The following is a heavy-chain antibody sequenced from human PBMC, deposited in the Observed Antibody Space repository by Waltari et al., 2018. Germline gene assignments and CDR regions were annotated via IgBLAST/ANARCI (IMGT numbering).Heavy chain of an antibody. CDR2: IIPIFGTA. V-gene: IGHV1-69*05. CDR3: ARVAYSSSWHGNQRYLDY. J-gene: IGHJ4*02. CDR1: GGTFSSYA. Sequence: QVQLVQSGAEVKKPGSSVKVSCKASGGTFSSYAISWVRQAPGQGLEWMGRIIPIFGTANYAQKFQGRVTITRNTSISTAYMELSSLRSEDTAVYYCARVAYSSSWHGNQRYLDYWGQGTLVTVSS. D-gene: IGHD6-13*01.